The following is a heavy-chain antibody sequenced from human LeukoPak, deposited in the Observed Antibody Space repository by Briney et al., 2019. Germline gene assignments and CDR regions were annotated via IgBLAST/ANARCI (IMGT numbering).Heavy chain of an antibody. J-gene: IGHJ4*02. CDR3: XXXXXXXXXXXXYYFDY. V-gene: IGHV4-39*07. CDR1: GGSISSSSYY. CDR2: IYYSGST. Sequence: SETLSLTCTVSGGSISSSSYYWGWIRQPPGKGLEWIGSIYYSGSTYYNPSLKSRVTISVDTSKNQFSLKLSSVTAADTALYYXXXXXXXXXXXXXYYFDYWGQGTLVTVSS.